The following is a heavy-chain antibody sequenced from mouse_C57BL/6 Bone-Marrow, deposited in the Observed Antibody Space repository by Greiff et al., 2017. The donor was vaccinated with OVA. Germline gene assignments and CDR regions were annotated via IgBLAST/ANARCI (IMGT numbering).Heavy chain of an antibody. D-gene: IGHD2-4*01. V-gene: IGHV5-9-1*02. CDR3: TRDLFDYDEGVDY. CDR2: LLLFFSYI. J-gene: IGHJ2*01. Sequence: SLNLSCAASVFTFSSYSISWFRPPPENRLEWVSSLLLFFSYIYSADTVKGRFTISRDNARNTLYLQMSSLKSEDTAMYYCTRDLFDYDEGVDYWGQGTTLTVSS. CDR1: VFTFSSYS.